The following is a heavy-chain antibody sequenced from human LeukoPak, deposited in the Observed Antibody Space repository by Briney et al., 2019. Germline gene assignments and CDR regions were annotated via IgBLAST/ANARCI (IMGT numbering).Heavy chain of an antibody. J-gene: IGHJ4*02. CDR2: FTGRDAIT. CDR3: AKGSTNWGYYFDY. CDR1: GFPFSSHA. D-gene: IGHD7-27*01. Sequence: GGSLRLSCAASGFPFSSHALAWVCQAPGKGLEWVSSFTGRDAITYYADSVKGRFTISRDDSQNTVFLQMNSLRPDDTGVYYCAKGSTNWGYYFDYWGQGALVTVSS. V-gene: IGHV3-23*01.